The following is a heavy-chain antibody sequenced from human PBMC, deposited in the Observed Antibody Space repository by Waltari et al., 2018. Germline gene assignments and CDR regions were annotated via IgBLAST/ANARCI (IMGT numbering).Heavy chain of an antibody. D-gene: IGHD3-10*01. J-gene: IGHJ6*02. CDR2: FDPEDGET. CDR1: GYTLTELS. V-gene: IGHV1-24*01. CDR3: ATDDPYYSPYYYGMDV. Sequence: QVQLVQSGAEVKKPGASVKVSCKVSGYTLTELSMHWVRQAPGKGLEWMGGFDPEDGETIYDQKFQGRVTMTEETSTDTAYRELSSLRSEDTAVYYCATDDPYYSPYYYGMDVWGQGTTVTVSS.